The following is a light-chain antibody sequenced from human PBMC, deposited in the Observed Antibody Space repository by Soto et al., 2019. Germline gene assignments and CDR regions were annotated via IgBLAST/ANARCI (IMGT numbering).Light chain of an antibody. CDR3: QQYGSTPWT. Sequence: EIVLTQSPGTLSLSPGERATLSCRAGQSVSGRYLAWYQQKPGQAPRPLIYGASSRASGIPDRFSGSGSGTDFTLTISRLEPEDFAVYYCQQYGSTPWTFGQGTKVEIK. CDR1: QSVSGRY. CDR2: GAS. V-gene: IGKV3-20*01. J-gene: IGKJ1*01.